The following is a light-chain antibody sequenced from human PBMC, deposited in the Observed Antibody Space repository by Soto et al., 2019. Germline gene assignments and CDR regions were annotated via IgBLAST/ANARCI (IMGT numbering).Light chain of an antibody. CDR2: GNS. J-gene: IGLJ2*01. CDR1: SSNIGAGYD. V-gene: IGLV1-40*01. Sequence: QSVLTQPPSVSGAPGQRVTISCTGSSSNIGAGYDVHWYQQLPGPAPKLLIYGNSNRPSVVPDRFSGSKSGTSASLAITGLQAEDEADYYCQSYDSSLSDVVFGGGTKLTVL. CDR3: QSYDSSLSDVV.